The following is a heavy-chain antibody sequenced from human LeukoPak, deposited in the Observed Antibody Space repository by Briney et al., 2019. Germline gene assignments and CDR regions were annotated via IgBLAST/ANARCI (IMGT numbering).Heavy chain of an antibody. CDR3: TRTLGGAHDF. CDR2: IGTAGDT. J-gene: IGHJ4*02. Sequence: GGSLRLSCAASGFTFSTYDMHWVRQATGKGLEWVSAIGTAGDTYYLGSVKGRFTTSREDAKTSLYLQMNSLRAGDTAVYYCTRTLGGAHDFWGQGTLVTVSS. D-gene: IGHD1-26*01. CDR1: GFTFSTYD. V-gene: IGHV3-13*01.